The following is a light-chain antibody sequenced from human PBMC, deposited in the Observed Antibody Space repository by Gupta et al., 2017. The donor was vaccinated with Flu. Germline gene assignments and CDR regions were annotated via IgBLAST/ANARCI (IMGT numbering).Light chain of an antibody. CDR3: QHDDLLPLT. Sequence: DIQLTQSPSSLSASVGDRVTITCQASQGIGKFLNWYQQKPGKVPKLLIYDTNKLETGVPSRFSGSGSGTNFILTINSRQPEDFATYYCQHDDLLPLTFGHGTK. CDR2: DTN. J-gene: IGKJ3*01. V-gene: IGKV1-33*01. CDR1: QGIGKF.